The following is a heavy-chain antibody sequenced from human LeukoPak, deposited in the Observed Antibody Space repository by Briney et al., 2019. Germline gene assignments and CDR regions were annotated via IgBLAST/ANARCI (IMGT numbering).Heavy chain of an antibody. J-gene: IGHJ4*02. V-gene: IGHV3-48*01. CDR2: ISSSSSNI. CDR1: GFTFSSYS. Sequence: GGSLRLSCAASGFTFSSYSMNWVRQAPGKGLEWVSYISSSSSNIYYADSVKGRFTISRDNAKNSLYLQMNSLRAEDTAVYYCAREVQNYYDSSGSSGDDYWGQGTLVTVSS. CDR3: AREVQNYYDSSGSSGDDY. D-gene: IGHD3-22*01.